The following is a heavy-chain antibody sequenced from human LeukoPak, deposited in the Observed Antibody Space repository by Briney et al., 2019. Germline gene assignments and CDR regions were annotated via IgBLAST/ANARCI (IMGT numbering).Heavy chain of an antibody. CDR3: AREYSSRWYNWFDP. V-gene: IGHV4-34*01. CDR2: INHSGST. Sequence: PSETLSLTRAVYGGSFSGYYWSWIRQPPGKGLEWIGEINHSGSTNYNPSLKSRVTISVDTSKNQFSLKLSSVTAADTAVYYCAREYSSRWYNWFDPWGQGTLVTVSS. J-gene: IGHJ5*02. D-gene: IGHD6-13*01. CDR1: GGSFSGYY.